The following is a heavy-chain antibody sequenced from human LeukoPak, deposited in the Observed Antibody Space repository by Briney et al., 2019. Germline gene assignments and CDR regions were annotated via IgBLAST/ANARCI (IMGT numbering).Heavy chain of an antibody. J-gene: IGHJ4*02. Sequence: ASVKVSCKASGYTFSIYNMHWVRQAPGQGLEWMGIINPSGGTSYAQKLQGRITMTRDTSTSTLLMELSSLRSEDSAVYYCAREGVAGTGLDYWGQGTLVTVSS. CDR2: INPSGGT. CDR1: GYTFSIYN. V-gene: IGHV1-46*01. CDR3: AREGVAGTGLDY. D-gene: IGHD6-13*01.